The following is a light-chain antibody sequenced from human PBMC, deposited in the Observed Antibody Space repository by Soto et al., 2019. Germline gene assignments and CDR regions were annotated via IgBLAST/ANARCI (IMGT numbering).Light chain of an antibody. CDR1: QSVSSSY. J-gene: IGKJ3*01. CDR3: QQRSSWPFT. V-gene: IGKV3-11*01. CDR2: ATS. Sequence: EIVLTQSPATLSLSPGERATLSCRASQSVSSSYLAWYQQKPGQAPRLLIYATSNRATGIPARFSGSGSGTDFTLTISSLEPEDFAVYYCQQRSSWPFTFGPGTKVDIK.